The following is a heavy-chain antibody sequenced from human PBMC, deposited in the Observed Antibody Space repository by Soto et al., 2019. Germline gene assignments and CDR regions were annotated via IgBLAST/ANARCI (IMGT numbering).Heavy chain of an antibody. CDR2: ISYSGST. Sequence: QVQLQESGPGLVRPSQTLSLTCTVSAGSISTINYYWSWIRQHPEKGLEWIGYISYSGSTFYHSSLTSRVTISLGTSKKQFSLTLTSVTAADTAVYYCARSAQWDGFDPWGQGTMVTVSS. D-gene: IGHD2-8*01. J-gene: IGHJ3*01. CDR3: ARSAQWDGFDP. CDR1: AGSISTINYY. V-gene: IGHV4-31*03.